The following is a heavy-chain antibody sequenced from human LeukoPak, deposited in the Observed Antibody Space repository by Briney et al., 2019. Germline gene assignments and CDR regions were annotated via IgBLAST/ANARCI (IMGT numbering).Heavy chain of an antibody. CDR2: FDPEDGET. J-gene: IGHJ4*02. CDR3: ATGGSSYGYFDY. CDR1: GYTLTELS. D-gene: IGHD5-18*01. Sequence: ASVKVSCKVSGYTLTELSMHWVRQAPGKGLEWMGGFDPEDGETIYAQKFQGRVTMTEDTSTDTAYMELSSLRSEDTAVYYCATGGSSYGYFDYWGQGTLVTVSS. V-gene: IGHV1-24*01.